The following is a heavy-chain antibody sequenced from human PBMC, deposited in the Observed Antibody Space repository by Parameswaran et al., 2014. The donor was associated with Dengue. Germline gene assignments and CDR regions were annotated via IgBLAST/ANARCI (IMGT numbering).Heavy chain of an antibody. CDR2: ISNDGNDK. V-gene: IGHV3-30-3*01. Sequence: QAGGSLRLSCAASGFTFSRYAMHWVRQAPGKGLEWVAVISNDGNDKHYADSVKGRFTVSRDNSRNTLYLQMSSLRVDDTAMYHCARDRSFSADYCFDYWGQGTLVTVSS. CDR1: GFTFSRYA. J-gene: IGHJ4*02. CDR3: ARDRSFSADYCFDY. D-gene: IGHD6-25*01.